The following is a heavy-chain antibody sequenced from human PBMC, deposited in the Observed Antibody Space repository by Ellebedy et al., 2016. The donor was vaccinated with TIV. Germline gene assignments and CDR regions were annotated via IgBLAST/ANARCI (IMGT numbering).Heavy chain of an antibody. J-gene: IGHJ3*01. Sequence: SETLSLTXAVYGGSFSGHYWSWIRQSPGKRLEWIGEINHGGGANYNPSLKSRVTLSVDTSKNQFSLKVNSVSAADTAVYYCAREGYSSTWYGAFDFWGQGTVVTVSS. V-gene: IGHV4-34*01. D-gene: IGHD6-13*01. CDR1: GGSFSGHY. CDR3: AREGYSSTWYGAFDF. CDR2: INHGGGA.